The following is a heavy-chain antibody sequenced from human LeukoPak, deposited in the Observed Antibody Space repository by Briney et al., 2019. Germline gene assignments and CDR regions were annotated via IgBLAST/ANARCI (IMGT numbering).Heavy chain of an antibody. V-gene: IGHV3-7*01. Sequence: GGSLRLSCAASGFTFSGYWMSWVRQAPGKGLEWVANIMQDGSEKYYVDSVKGRFTISRDNAKNSLYLQMNILRAEDTAVYYCARDKEYCSCNRCYSVKCFDIWGQGTMVTVSS. CDR3: ARDKEYCSCNRCYSVKCFDI. CDR2: IMQDGSEK. J-gene: IGHJ3*02. CDR1: GFTFSGYW. D-gene: IGHD2-15*01.